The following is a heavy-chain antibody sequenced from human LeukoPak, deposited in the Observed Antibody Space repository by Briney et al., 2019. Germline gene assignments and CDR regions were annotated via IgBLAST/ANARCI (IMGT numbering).Heavy chain of an antibody. CDR3: ARVVRNVRQGHLDYFDY. J-gene: IGHJ4*02. V-gene: IGHV5-51*01. CDR2: IYPVDSDT. D-gene: IGHD2-15*01. CDR1: GFSFTNYL. Sequence: GESLNICCKDSGFSFTNYLIAWVRQMPGKVVEWIGIIYPVDSDTKESQAFQCQVTISADRSISTAHLQWSSLKAWDTAIYYCARVVRNVRQGHLDYFDYWGQGTLVTVSS.